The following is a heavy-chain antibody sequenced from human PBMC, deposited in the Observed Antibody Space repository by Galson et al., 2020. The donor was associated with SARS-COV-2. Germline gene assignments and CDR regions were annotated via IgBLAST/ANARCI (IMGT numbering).Heavy chain of an antibody. CDR3: ARDELAARLGDAFDI. CDR1: GDSVSSKSAA. V-gene: IGHV6-1*01. CDR2: TYYRSKWSS. J-gene: IGHJ3*02. Sequence: SQTLSLTCAISGDSVSSKSAAWNWIRQSPSRGLEWLGRTYYRSKWSSDYAVSVKSRITVNPDTSKNQFSLKLSSVTAADTAVYYCARDELAARLGDAFDIWGQGTMVTVSS. D-gene: IGHD6-6*01.